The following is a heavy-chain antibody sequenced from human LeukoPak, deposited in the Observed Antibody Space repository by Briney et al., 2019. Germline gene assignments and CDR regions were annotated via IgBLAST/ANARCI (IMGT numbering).Heavy chain of an antibody. Sequence: GASVKVSCKASGYTFTSYDINWVRQAAGQGLEWMGWMNPTSGDTGYAQKFQGRVTMTRNTSISTAYMELSSLRSEDTAVYYCARGGWLALRFFDYWGQGTLVTVSS. D-gene: IGHD3-3*01. J-gene: IGHJ4*02. CDR3: ARGGWLALRFFDY. CDR1: GYTFTSYD. CDR2: MNPTSGDT. V-gene: IGHV1-8*01.